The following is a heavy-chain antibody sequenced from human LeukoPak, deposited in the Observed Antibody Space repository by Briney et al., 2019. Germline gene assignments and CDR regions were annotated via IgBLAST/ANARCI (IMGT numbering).Heavy chain of an antibody. CDR3: ERQLISVYDPRAFDY. V-gene: IGHV4-39*01. J-gene: IGHJ4*02. CDR2: MSYSGST. D-gene: IGHD5/OR15-5a*01. CDR1: GGYISSSSYV. Sequence: SETLSLTCTVSGGYISSSSYVWAWIRQPPGKGLECTGSMSYSGSTYYNPSLKSRVTISVDTSKNQFSLKLTSVTAADTAVYYCERQLISVYDPRAFDYWGQGTLVTVSS.